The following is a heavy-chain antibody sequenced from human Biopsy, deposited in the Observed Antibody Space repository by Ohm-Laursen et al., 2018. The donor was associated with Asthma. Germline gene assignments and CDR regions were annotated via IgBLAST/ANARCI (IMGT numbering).Heavy chain of an antibody. CDR1: GFTFSSSA. D-gene: IGHD6-19*01. Sequence: GSLRLSCSASGFTFSSSAMSWVRQAPGKGLERVSAITGSGGTTYYADSVRGRFTISRDNSKSTLFLQMDSLSAEDTAVYYCAKDFRGIAVAGDRGFDYWGQGTLVIASS. V-gene: IGHV3-23*01. J-gene: IGHJ4*02. CDR3: AKDFRGIAVAGDRGFDY. CDR2: ITGSGGTT.